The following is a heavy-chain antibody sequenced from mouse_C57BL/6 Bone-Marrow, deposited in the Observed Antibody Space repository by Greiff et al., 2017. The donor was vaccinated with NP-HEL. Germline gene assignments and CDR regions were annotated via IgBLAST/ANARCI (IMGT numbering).Heavy chain of an antibody. J-gene: IGHJ1*03. CDR3: ARRYYGSSYWYFDV. CDR1: GYTFTSYW. V-gene: IGHV1-55*01. CDR2: IYPGSGST. D-gene: IGHD1-1*01. Sequence: QVQLKQPGAELVKPGASVKMSCKASGYTFTSYWITWVKQRPGQGLEWIGDIYPGSGSTNYNEKFKSKATLTVDTSSSTAYMQLSSLTSEDSAVYDCARRYYGSSYWYFDVWGTGTTVTVSS.